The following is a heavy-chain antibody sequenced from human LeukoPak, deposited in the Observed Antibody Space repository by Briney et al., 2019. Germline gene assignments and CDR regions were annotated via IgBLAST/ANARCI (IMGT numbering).Heavy chain of an antibody. CDR1: GFPANPYA. CDR3: AKGGQQDLDSFFDF. V-gene: IGHV3-30*04. J-gene: IGHJ4*02. CDR2: IPYDGRNK. D-gene: IGHD3-22*01. Sequence: PGGSLRLSCAASGFPANPYAFHWVRQARGKGLEWVAVIPYDGRNKNYAESVKGRFTISRDNSRNTVDVQMNSLRSEDSALYYCAKGGQQDLDSFFDFGGQGTLVTLP.